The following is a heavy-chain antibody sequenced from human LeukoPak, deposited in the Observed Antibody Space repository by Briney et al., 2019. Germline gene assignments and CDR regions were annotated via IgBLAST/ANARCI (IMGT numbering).Heavy chain of an antibody. V-gene: IGHV1-18*04. CDR1: GYTFTSYG. Sequence: ASVKLSCKASGYTFTSYGITWVRQAPGQGLEWMGWISTYNGNTNYAQKHQGRVTMTTDTSTSTAYMELRSLRSDDTAVYYCASLKNYYDSSGYLVTDAFDIWGQGTMVTVSS. J-gene: IGHJ3*02. CDR3: ASLKNYYDSSGYLVTDAFDI. D-gene: IGHD3-22*01. CDR2: ISTYNGNT.